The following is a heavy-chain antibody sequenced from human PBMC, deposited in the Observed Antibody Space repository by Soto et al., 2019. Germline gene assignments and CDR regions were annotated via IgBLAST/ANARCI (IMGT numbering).Heavy chain of an antibody. CDR2: ISYDGGNK. CDR1: GFTFSSYA. CDR3: ARGTNYYDSSGYSNFDY. V-gene: IGHV3-30-3*01. D-gene: IGHD3-22*01. J-gene: IGHJ4*02. Sequence: PGGSLRLSCAASGFTFSSYAMHWVRQAPGKGLEWVAVISYDGGNKYYADSVKGRFTISRDNSKNTLYLQMNSLRAEDTAVYYCARGTNYYDSSGYSNFDYWGQGTLVTVSS.